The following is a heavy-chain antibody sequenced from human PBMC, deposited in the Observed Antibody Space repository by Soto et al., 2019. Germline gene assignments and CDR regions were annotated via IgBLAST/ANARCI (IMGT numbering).Heavy chain of an antibody. V-gene: IGHV3-9*01. Sequence: EVQLVESGGGLVQPGRSLRLSCAASGFTFDDYAMHWVRQAPGKGLEWVSGVSWNSGNKVYADSVKGRFTISRDNAKTSLYLQMNTLKAENTALYYCAKEAGIFPYFDWLSHGMDLWGQGTTVTVSS. D-gene: IGHD3-9*01. CDR3: AKEAGIFPYFDWLSHGMDL. CDR1: GFTFDDYA. CDR2: VSWNSGNK. J-gene: IGHJ6*02.